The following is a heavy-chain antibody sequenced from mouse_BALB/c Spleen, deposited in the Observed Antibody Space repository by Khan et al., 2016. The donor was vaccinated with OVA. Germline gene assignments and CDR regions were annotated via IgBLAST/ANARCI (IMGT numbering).Heavy chain of an antibody. CDR2: ISSDSNTI. D-gene: IGHD2-3*01. Sequence: EVELVESGGGLVQTGGSRKLSCAASGFTFSGFGMHWVRQAPEKGLEWVAYISSDSNTIYYAETVKGRFTISRENPQNTLFLQMTRLRSEDTAMYYCARTGYYYFDYWGQGTTLTVSS. CDR3: ARTGYYYFDY. V-gene: IGHV5-17*02. J-gene: IGHJ2*01. CDR1: GFTFSGFG.